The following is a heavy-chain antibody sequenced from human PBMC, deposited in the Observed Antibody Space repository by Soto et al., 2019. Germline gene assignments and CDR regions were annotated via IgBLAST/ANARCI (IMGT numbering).Heavy chain of an antibody. CDR2: IYSGGST. V-gene: IGHV3-66*01. Sequence: EVPLVESGGGLVQPGGSLRLSCAASEFTVSSNYMSWVRQAPGKGLEWVSVIYSGGSTYYADSVKGRFTISRDNSKNTVYLQMISLRAEDTAVYYCVIMQWGRSSPVDYWGQGTLVTASS. CDR3: VIMQWGRSSPVDY. CDR1: EFTVSSNY. D-gene: IGHD3-16*01. J-gene: IGHJ4*02.